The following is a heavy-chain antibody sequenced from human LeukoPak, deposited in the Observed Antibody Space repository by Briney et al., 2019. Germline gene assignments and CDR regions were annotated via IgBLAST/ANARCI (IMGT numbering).Heavy chain of an antibody. CDR1: GGSISSYY. J-gene: IGHJ3*02. V-gene: IGHV4-4*07. CDR2: IYTSGST. D-gene: IGHD2-21*01. Sequence: SETLSLTCTVSGGSISSYYWSWIRQPAGKGPEWIGRIYTSGSTNYNPSLKSRVTMSVDTSKNQFSLKLSSVTAADTAVYYCARADVDSVIGAFDIWGQGTMVTVSS. CDR3: ARADVDSVIGAFDI.